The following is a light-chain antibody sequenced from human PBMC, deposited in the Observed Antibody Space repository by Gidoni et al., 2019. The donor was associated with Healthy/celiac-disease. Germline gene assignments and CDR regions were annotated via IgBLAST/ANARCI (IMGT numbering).Light chain of an antibody. Sequence: QSVLTQPPSASGTPGQRVTLTCSGSSTNIGSNYVYWYQQIPGTAPKLLIYRNNQRPSGVPARFSGSKSGTSASLAISGLRSEDEADYYCAAWDDSLSGWVFGGGTQLTV. CDR3: AAWDDSLSGWV. CDR2: RNN. CDR1: STNIGSNY. J-gene: IGLJ3*02. V-gene: IGLV1-47*01.